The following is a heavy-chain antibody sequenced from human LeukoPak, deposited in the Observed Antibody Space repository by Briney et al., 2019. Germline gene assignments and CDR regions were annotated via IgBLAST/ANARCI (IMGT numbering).Heavy chain of an antibody. CDR2: IYYSGST. CDR3: ARDPLRSSGYQFDY. V-gene: IGHV4-39*07. J-gene: IGHJ4*02. CDR1: GGSISSSSYY. Sequence: SETLSLTCTVSGGSISSSSYYWGWIRQPPGKGLEWIGSIYYSGSTYYNPSLKSRVTISVDTSKNQFSLKLSSVTAADTAVYYCARDPLRSSGYQFDYWGQGTLVTVSS. D-gene: IGHD3-22*01.